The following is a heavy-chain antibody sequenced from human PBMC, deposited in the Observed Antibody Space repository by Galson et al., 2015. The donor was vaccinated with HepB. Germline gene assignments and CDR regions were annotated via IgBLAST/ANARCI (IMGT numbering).Heavy chain of an antibody. V-gene: IGHV3-30-3*01. CDR1: GFTFSSYA. J-gene: IGHJ4*02. Sequence: SLRLSCAASGFTFSSYAMHWVRQAPGKGLEWVASISYDGSNKYYADSVKGRFTISRDNSKSTLYLQMNNLGAEDTAVYYCARDPSGTYYYDYWGQGTLVTVSS. CDR3: ARDPSGTYYYDY. CDR2: ISYDGSNK. D-gene: IGHD1-26*01.